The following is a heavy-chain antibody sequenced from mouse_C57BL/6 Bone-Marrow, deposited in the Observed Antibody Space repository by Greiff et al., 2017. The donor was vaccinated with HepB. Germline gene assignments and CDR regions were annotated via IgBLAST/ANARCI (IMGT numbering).Heavy chain of an antibody. CDR1: GFTFSDYY. V-gene: IGHV5-12*01. Sequence: DVMLVESGGGLVQPGGSLKLSCAASGFTFSDYYMYWVRQTPEKRLEWVAYISNGGGSTYYPDTVKGRFTISRDNAKNTLYLQMSRLKSEDTAMYYCARQGQLRLRGDAMDYWGQGTSVTVSS. CDR3: ARQGQLRLRGDAMDY. CDR2: ISNGGGST. J-gene: IGHJ4*01. D-gene: IGHD3-2*02.